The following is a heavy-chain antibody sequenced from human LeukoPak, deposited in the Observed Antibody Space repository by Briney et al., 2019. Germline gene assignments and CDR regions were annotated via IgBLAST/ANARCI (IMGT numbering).Heavy chain of an antibody. J-gene: IGHJ4*02. V-gene: IGHV4-39*07. CDR3: ARVQAFRWSSQLPFDY. Sequence: SETLSLTCTVSGGSISSGGYYWSWIRQPPGKGLEWIGEINHSGSTNYNPSLKSRVTISVDTSKNQFSLKLSSVTAADTAVYYCARVQAFRWSSQLPFDYWGQGTLVTVSS. D-gene: IGHD2-2*01. CDR1: GGSISSGGYY. CDR2: INHSGST.